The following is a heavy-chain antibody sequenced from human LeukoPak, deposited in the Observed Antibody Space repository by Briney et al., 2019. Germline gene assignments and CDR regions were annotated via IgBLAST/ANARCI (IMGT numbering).Heavy chain of an antibody. J-gene: IGHJ4*02. D-gene: IGHD3/OR15-3a*01. Sequence: PGGSLRLSCAASGFTFSSCGMSWVRQAPGKGLECVSSISGSGGSTNHADSVKGRFTISRDNSKNTLYLQMNSLRAEDTAVYYCAKVWTAYSDDYFDYWGQGTLVTVSS. V-gene: IGHV3-23*01. CDR3: AKVWTAYSDDYFDY. CDR2: ISGSGGST. CDR1: GFTFSSCG.